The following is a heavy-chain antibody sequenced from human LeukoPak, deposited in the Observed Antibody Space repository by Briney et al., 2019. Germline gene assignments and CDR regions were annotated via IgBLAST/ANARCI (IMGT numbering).Heavy chain of an antibody. Sequence: GGSLRLSCAASGFTFSSYSMNWVRQAPGKGLEWVSSISSSSSCIYYADSVKGRFTISRDNAKNSLHLLMNSLRAEDTAVYYCARGRFGSYISFDYWGQGTLVTVSS. CDR2: ISSSSSCI. D-gene: IGHD1-26*01. CDR3: ARGRFGSYISFDY. J-gene: IGHJ4*02. CDR1: GFTFSSYS. V-gene: IGHV3-21*01.